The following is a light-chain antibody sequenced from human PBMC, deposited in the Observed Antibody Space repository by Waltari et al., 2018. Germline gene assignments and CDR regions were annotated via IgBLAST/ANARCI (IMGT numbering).Light chain of an antibody. CDR2: DVS. V-gene: IGLV2-14*01. CDR3: SSYTSSATLM. CDR1: SSDVGGYNY. Sequence: QSALTQPASVSGSPGQSITISCTGTSSDVGGYNYVSWYQQHQGKAPKPVIFDVSKRPPGISDRFSGSKAGNTASLTISGLQAEDEADYYCSSYTSSATLMFGAGTKLTVL. J-gene: IGLJ3*02.